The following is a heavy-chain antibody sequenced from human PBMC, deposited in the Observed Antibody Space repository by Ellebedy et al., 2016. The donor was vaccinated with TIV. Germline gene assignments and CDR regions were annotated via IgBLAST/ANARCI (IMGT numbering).Heavy chain of an antibody. CDR2: TRNKANSYST. Sequence: GESLKISCAASGFTLSDNYMDWVRQAPGKGLEWVGRTRNKANSYSTVYAASVKGRFTISSDDSKNSVFLQMNSLKTEDTAVYHCARGGSYRAIDIWGQGTMVTVSS. CDR1: GFTLSDNY. D-gene: IGHD3-16*02. V-gene: IGHV3-72*01. CDR3: ARGGSYRAIDI. J-gene: IGHJ3*02.